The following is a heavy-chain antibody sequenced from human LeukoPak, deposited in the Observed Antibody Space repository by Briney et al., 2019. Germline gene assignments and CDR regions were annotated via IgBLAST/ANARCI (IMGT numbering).Heavy chain of an antibody. V-gene: IGHV3-33*01. D-gene: IGHD4-23*01. CDR1: GFTFSSYG. J-gene: IGHJ4*02. CDR3: ARDSGGNEGSYFDY. CDR2: IWYDGSNK. Sequence: GRSVSLSCAASGFTFSSYGMHGLRQAPGKGLEWVAVIWYDGSNKYYADSVKGRFTISRDNSKNTLYLQMNSLRAEDTAVYYCARDSGGNEGSYFDYWGQGTLVTVSS.